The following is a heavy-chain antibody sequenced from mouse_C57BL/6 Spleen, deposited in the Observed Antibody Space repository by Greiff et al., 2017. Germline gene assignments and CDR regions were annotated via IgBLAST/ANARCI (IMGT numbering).Heavy chain of an antibody. Sequence: VQVVESGPGLVQPSQSLSITCTVSGFSLTSYGVHWVRQPPGKGLEWLGVIWSGGSTDYNAAFISRLSISKDNSKSQVFFKMNSLQADDTAIYYCATSIVTPYYAMDYWGQGTSVTVSS. CDR1: GFSLTSYG. J-gene: IGHJ4*01. V-gene: IGHV2-4*01. D-gene: IGHD2-5*01. CDR2: IWSGGST. CDR3: ATSIVTPYYAMDY.